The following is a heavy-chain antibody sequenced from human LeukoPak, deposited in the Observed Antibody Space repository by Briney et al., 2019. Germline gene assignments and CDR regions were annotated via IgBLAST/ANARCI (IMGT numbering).Heavy chain of an antibody. CDR1: GGSISSSNYY. D-gene: IGHD1-26*01. CDR2: IYYAGAT. V-gene: IGHV4-39*07. J-gene: IGHJ4*02. CDR3: ARARRSRLVGAIDY. Sequence: PSETLSLTCTVSGGSISSSNYYWAWIRQPPGKGLEWIATIYYAGATQYNPSLKSRVTISVDRSKNQFSLKLSSVTAADTAVYYCARARRSRLVGAIDYWGQGTLVTVSS.